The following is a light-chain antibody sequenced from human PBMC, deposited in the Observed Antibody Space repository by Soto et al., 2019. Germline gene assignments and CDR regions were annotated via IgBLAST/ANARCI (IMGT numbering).Light chain of an antibody. V-gene: IGKV3-15*01. J-gene: IGKJ1*01. CDR2: GAS. Sequence: EIVLTQSPGTLSLSPGERATLSCRASQSVSSNSLAWFQLKPGQAPRLLIYGASSRATGIPVRFSGSGSGTEFTLTISSLQSEDFGVYYCQQNKDWPGTFGQGTKVEIK. CDR1: QSVSSN. CDR3: QQNKDWPGT.